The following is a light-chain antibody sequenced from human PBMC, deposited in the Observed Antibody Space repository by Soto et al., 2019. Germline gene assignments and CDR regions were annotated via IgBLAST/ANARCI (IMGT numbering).Light chain of an antibody. CDR3: SSYTSSSTLEV. CDR1: SSDVGNYNY. Sequence: SVLPQPASLSGSPGQSITISCTGTSSDVGNYNYVSWYQQHPGKAPKLMIYDVSNRPSGVSNRFSGSKSGNTASLTISGLQAEDEADYYCSSYTSSSTLEVFGTGTKVTVL. J-gene: IGLJ1*01. V-gene: IGLV2-14*01. CDR2: DVS.